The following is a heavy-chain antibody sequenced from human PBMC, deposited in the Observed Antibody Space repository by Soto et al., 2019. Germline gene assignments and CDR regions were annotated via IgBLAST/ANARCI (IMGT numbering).Heavy chain of an antibody. J-gene: IGHJ6*03. CDR1: GGSISSYY. CDR3: ARHSASYYYYMDV. V-gene: IGHV4-59*08. CDR2: IYYSGST. Sequence: SETLSLTCTVSGGSISSYYWSWIRQPPGKGLEWIGYIYYSGSTNYNPSLKSRVTISVDTSKNQFSLKLSSVTAADTAVYYCARHSASYYYYMDVWGKGTTVTVSS.